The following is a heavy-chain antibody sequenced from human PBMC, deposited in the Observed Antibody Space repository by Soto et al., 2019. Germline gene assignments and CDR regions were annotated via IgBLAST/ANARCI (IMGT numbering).Heavy chain of an antibody. Sequence: QLQLHESGSGLVKPSQTRSLTCTVSGASITYGGYSWSWIRQTPGKGLEWIGYINHLETTFYNPSFESRLSLSIDRAKNQFSLNLNSMSAADRAVYFCARGGGSDSFDYWGQGILVTVSS. CDR1: GASITYGGYS. J-gene: IGHJ4*02. V-gene: IGHV4-30-2*01. D-gene: IGHD1-26*01. CDR2: INHLETT. CDR3: ARGGGSDSFDY.